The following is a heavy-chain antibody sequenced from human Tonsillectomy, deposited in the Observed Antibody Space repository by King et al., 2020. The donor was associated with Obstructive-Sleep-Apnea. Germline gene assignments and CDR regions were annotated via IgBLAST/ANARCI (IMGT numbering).Heavy chain of an antibody. CDR3: ARDRVDYGDYYFDY. Sequence: QLQESGPGLVKPSQTLSLTCTVSGASISSGDYYWNWIRQPPGKGLEWIGYIYDSGSTYYNPSLKSRVTILVDTSKNQFSLKLSSVTAADTAVYYCARDRVDYGDYYFDYWGQGTLVTVSS. V-gene: IGHV4-30-4*01. CDR2: IYDSGST. J-gene: IGHJ4*02. CDR1: GASISSGDYY. D-gene: IGHD4-17*01.